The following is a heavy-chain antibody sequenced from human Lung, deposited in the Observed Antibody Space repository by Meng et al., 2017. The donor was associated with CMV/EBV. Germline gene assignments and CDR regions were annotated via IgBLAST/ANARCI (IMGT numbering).Heavy chain of an antibody. CDR1: GYTFTGYY. CDR2: INPNSGGT. CDR3: ARDLGDDCTNGVCYSVDAFDX. J-gene: IGHJ3*02. Sequence: ASXXVSXKASGYTFTGYYMHWVRQAPGQGLEWMGWINPNSGGTNYAQKFQGRVTMTRDTSISTAYMELSRLRSDDTAVYYCARDLGDDCTNGVCYSVDAFDXWGQXTLVTV. V-gene: IGHV1-2*02. D-gene: IGHD2-8*01.